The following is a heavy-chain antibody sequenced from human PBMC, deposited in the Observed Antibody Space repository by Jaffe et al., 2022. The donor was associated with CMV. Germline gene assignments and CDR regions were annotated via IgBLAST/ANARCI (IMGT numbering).Heavy chain of an antibody. CDR2: IKQDGSEK. CDR3: ATLIWFGESLFDY. D-gene: IGHD3-10*01. V-gene: IGHV3-7*03. J-gene: IGHJ4*02. Sequence: EVQLVESGGGLVQPGGSLRLSCAASGFTFSSYWMSWVRQAPGKGLEWVANIKQDGSEKYYVDSVKGRFTISRDNAKNSLYLQMNSLRAEDTAVYYCATLIWFGESLFDYWGQGTLVTVSS. CDR1: GFTFSSYW.